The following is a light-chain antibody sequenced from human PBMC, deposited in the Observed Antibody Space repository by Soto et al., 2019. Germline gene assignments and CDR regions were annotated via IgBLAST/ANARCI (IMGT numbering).Light chain of an antibody. CDR2: AAS. CDR1: QDVVRW. CDR3: QHAKSFPVT. V-gene: IGKV1D-12*01. J-gene: IGKJ5*01. Sequence: DIQMTQSPSSLSASVGDTVTITCRSSQDVVRWLSWCQQKPGKAPKILIFAASSLQSGVPSRFSGSGSGTDFTLTITSLQSEDFATYYCQHAKSFPVTFGQGTRLETK.